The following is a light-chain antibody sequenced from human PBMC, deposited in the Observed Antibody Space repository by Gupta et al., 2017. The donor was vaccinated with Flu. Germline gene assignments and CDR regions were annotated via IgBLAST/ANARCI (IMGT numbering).Light chain of an antibody. Sequence: SLGERATISCKSSQSLFYSSNNKNYVVGYQQKPGQPPKLRSDWASTRESGVPDRFSGSGSGTDFTLTIRSLQAEDAAVYDCQKYYSNPVNCGPGTTVAIK. J-gene: IGKJ3*01. V-gene: IGKV4-1*01. CDR2: WAS. CDR1: QSLFYSSNNKNY. CDR3: QKYYSNPVN.